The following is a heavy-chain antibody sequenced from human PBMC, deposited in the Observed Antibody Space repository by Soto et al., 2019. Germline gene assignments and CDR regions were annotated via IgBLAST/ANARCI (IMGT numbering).Heavy chain of an antibody. Sequence: ASVKVSCKASGYTFTSYYMHWVRQAPGRGLEWMGIINPSGGSTSYAQKFQGRVTMTRDTSTSTVYMELSSLRSEDTAVYYCASGGLGYSGYGPFDYWGQGTLVTVS. CDR1: GYTFTSYY. V-gene: IGHV1-46*03. CDR2: INPSGGST. D-gene: IGHD5-12*01. CDR3: ASGGLGYSGYGPFDY. J-gene: IGHJ4*02.